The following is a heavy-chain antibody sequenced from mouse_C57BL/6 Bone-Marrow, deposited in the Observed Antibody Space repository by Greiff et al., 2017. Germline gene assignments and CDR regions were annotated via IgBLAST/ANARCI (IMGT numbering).Heavy chain of an antibody. Sequence: EVQLVESGGDLVKPGGSLKLSCAASGFTFSSYGMSWVRQTPDKRLEWVATISSGGSYTYYPDSVKGRFTISRDNAKNTLYLQMSSLKSEDTAMYYCARHLRRGVPFYWYFDVWGTGTTVTVSS. D-gene: IGHD2-12*01. CDR1: GFTFSSYG. CDR3: ARHLRRGVPFYWYFDV. V-gene: IGHV5-6*01. J-gene: IGHJ1*03. CDR2: ISSGGSYT.